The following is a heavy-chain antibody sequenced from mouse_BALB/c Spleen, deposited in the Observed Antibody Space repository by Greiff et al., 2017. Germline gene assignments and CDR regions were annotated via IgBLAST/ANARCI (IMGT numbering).Heavy chain of an antibody. CDR2: IDPENGNT. CDR1: GFNIKDYY. CDR3: ARYGSRDYFDY. D-gene: IGHD1-1*01. J-gene: IGHJ2*01. Sequence: EVKLQESGAELVRPGALVKLSCKASGFNIKDYYMHWVKQRPEQGLEWIGWIDPENGNTIYDPKFQGKASITADTSSNTAYLQLSSLTSEDTAVYYCARYGSRDYFDYWGQGTTLTVSS. V-gene: IGHV14-1*02.